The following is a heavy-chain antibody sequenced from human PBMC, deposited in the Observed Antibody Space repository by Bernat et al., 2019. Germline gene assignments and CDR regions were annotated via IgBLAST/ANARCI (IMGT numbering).Heavy chain of an antibody. J-gene: IGHJ4*02. D-gene: IGHD3-10*01. CDR3: ARDHDYYGSGSSYRY. CDR2: IIPIFGTA. Sequence: QVQLVQSGAEVKKPGSSVKVSCKASGGTFSSYAISWVRQAPGQGLEWMGGIIPIFGTANYAQKFQGKVTISAEKSKSPGFMELSSLRSEDTAVYYCARDHDYYGSGSSYRYWGQGTLVTVSS. CDR1: GGTFSSYA. V-gene: IGHV1-69*06.